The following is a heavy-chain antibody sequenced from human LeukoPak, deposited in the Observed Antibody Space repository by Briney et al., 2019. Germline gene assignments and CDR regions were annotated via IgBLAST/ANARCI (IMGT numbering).Heavy chain of an antibody. CDR1: GYTFTGYY. V-gene: IGHV1-2*06. CDR3: ARITDYYGSGVDY. CDR2: INPNSGGT. D-gene: IGHD3-10*01. Sequence: ASVKVSCKASGYTFTGYYMHWVRQAPGQGLEWMGRINPNSGGTNYAQKFQARVTTPRHTSIRTAYMALSRLRSEDPAVYYCARITDYYGSGVDYWGAGTLVTVSS. J-gene: IGHJ4*02.